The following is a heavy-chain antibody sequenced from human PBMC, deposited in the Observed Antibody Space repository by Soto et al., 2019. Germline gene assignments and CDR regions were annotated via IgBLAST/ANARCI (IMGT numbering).Heavy chain of an antibody. V-gene: IGHV3-23*01. CDR1: GFTFGTYA. J-gene: IGHJ6*03. CDR2: ISGSGRTT. CDR3: AKFRGPSYSYYYMDV. Sequence: EVQLLESGGGLVQPGGSLRLSCAASGFTFGTYAMKWLRQAPGRGLECFSFISGSGRTTYYADSVKGRFTVSRDNSKNTMYLQMNSLRAEDTALYYCAKFRGPSYSYYYMDVWGKGTTVTVSS. D-gene: IGHD3-16*01.